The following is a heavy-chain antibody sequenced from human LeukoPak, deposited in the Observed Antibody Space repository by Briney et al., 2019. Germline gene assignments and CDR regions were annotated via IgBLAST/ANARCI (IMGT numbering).Heavy chain of an antibody. J-gene: IGHJ1*01. D-gene: IGHD3-22*01. CDR1: GFTFSSYA. CDR3: AKGPILYDSSGYYYDAYFQH. V-gene: IGHV3-23*01. CDR2: ISGSGGST. Sequence: GGSLRLSCAASGFTFSSYAMSWVRQAPGKGLEWVSAISGSGGSTYYADSVKGRFIISRDNSKNTLYLQMNSLRAEDTAVYYCAKGPILYDSSGYYYDAYFQHWGQGTLVTVSS.